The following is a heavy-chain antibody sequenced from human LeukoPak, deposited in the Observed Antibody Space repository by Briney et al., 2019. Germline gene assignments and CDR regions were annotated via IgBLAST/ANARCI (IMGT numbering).Heavy chain of an antibody. V-gene: IGHV3-23*01. Sequence: GGSLRLSCAASGFTFSSYAMSWVRQAPGKGLEWVSAISGSGGSTYYADSVKGRFTISRDNSKNTLYLQMNSLRAEDTAMYYCARGLPPVMKYYFDYWGQGTLVTVSS. CDR1: GFTFSSYA. J-gene: IGHJ4*02. CDR2: ISGSGGST. D-gene: IGHD4-11*01. CDR3: ARGLPPVMKYYFDY.